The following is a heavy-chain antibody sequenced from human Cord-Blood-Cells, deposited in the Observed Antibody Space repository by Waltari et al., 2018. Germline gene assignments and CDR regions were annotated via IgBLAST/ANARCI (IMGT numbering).Heavy chain of an antibody. CDR2: ISSSSSYI. V-gene: IGHV3-21*01. CDR3: ARDSGDYVWGSYRYFDY. J-gene: IGHJ4*02. Sequence: EVQLVESGGGLVKPGGSLRLPCAASGFTFSRYSMNWVRQAPGKGLEWVSSISSSSSYIYYADSVKGRFTISRDNAKNSLYLQMNSLRAEDTAVYYCARDSGDYVWGSYRYFDYWGQGTLVTVSS. CDR1: GFTFSRYS. D-gene: IGHD3-16*02.